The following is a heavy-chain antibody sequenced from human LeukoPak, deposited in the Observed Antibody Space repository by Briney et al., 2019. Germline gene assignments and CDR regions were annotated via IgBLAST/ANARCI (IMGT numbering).Heavy chain of an antibody. CDR1: GGSFSGYY. CDR2: INHSGST. J-gene: IGHJ4*02. Sequence: PSETLSLTCAVYGGSFSGYYWSWIRQPPGRGLEWIGEINHSGSTNYNPSLKSRVTISVDTSKNQFSLKLSSVTAADTAVYYCARGPGYSSGWYFYWGQGTLVTVSS. V-gene: IGHV4-34*01. CDR3: ARGPGYSSGWYFY. D-gene: IGHD6-19*01.